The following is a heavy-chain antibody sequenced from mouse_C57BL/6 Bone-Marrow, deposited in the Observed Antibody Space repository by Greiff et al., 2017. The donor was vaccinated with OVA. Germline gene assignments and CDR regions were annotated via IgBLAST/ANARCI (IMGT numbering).Heavy chain of an antibody. V-gene: IGHV3-6*01. J-gene: IGHJ2*01. Sequence: VQLQQSGPGLVKPSQSLSLTCSVTGYSITSGYYWNWIRQFPGNKLEWMGYISYDGSNNYNPSLKNRISITRDTSKNQFFLKLNSVTTEDTATYYCARGYYGSSYVFDYWGQGTTLTVSS. CDR1: GYSITSGYY. CDR2: ISYDGSN. D-gene: IGHD1-1*01. CDR3: ARGYYGSSYVFDY.